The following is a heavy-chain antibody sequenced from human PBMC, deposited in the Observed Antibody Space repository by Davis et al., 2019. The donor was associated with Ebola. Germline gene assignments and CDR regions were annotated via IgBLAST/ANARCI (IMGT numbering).Heavy chain of an antibody. D-gene: IGHD3-3*01. CDR1: GFTFSGSA. CDR2: IRSKANSYAT. V-gene: IGHV3-73*01. Sequence: GESLKISCAASGFTFSGSAMHWVRQASGKGLEWVGRIRSKANSYATAYAASVKGRFTISRDDSKNTAYLQMNSLKTEDTAVYYCTGSGAIDYWGQGTLVTVSS. J-gene: IGHJ4*02. CDR3: TGSGAIDY.